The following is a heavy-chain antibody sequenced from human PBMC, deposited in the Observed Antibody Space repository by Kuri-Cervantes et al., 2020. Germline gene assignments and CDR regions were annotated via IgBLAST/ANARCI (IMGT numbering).Heavy chain of an antibody. CDR1: GFTFRSYG. J-gene: IGHJ4*02. Sequence: GESLKISCAASGFTFRSYGIHWVRQAPGKGLEWVAVISYDGSNIYYGDSVKGRFTISRDNSKNTLYLQMNSLRAEDTAVYYCAKALRSGGSFPAKSAVDYWGQGTLVTVSS. D-gene: IGHD2-15*01. CDR3: AKALRSGGSFPAKSAVDY. CDR2: ISYDGSNI. V-gene: IGHV3-30*18.